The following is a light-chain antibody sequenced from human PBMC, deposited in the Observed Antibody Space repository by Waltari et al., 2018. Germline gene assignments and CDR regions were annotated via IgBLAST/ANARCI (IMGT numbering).Light chain of an antibody. CDR3: QQYNRWPPIT. V-gene: IGKV3-15*01. CDR2: DAS. CDR1: QIIATN. Sequence: EVVMTQSPDTLSVSPGGRATLSCRASQIIATNLAWYQQRRGQAPRLLIFDASTRATSISGRFSGSGSGTEFTLTISSLQSDDSAVYYCQQYNRWPPITFGQGTRLEIK. J-gene: IGKJ5*01.